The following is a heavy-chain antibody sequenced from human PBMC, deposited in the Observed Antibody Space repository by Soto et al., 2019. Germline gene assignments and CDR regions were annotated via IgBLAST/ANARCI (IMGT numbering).Heavy chain of an antibody. CDR2: INHSGST. CDR1: GGSFSGYY. J-gene: IGHJ6*04. CDR3: ARGAGYSSSWYPAVV. Sequence: SETLSLTCAVYGGSFSGYYWSWIRQPPGKGLEWIGEINHSGSTNYNPSLKSRVTISVDTSKNQFSLKLSSVTAADTAVYYCARGAGYSSSWYPAVVWGKGTTVTVSS. D-gene: IGHD6-13*01. V-gene: IGHV4-34*01.